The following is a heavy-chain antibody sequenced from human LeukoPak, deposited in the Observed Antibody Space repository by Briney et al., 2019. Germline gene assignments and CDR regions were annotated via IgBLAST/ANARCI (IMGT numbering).Heavy chain of an antibody. CDR3: AKDRDDCGGDCYYFDY. V-gene: IGHV3-30*18. D-gene: IGHD2-21*02. Sequence: GGSLRLSCAASGFTFSSYGMHWVRQAPGKGLEWVAVISYDGSNKYYADSVKGQFTISRDNSKNTLYLQMNSLRAEDTAVYYCAKDRDDCGGDCYYFDYWGQGTLVTVSS. J-gene: IGHJ4*02. CDR1: GFTFSSYG. CDR2: ISYDGSNK.